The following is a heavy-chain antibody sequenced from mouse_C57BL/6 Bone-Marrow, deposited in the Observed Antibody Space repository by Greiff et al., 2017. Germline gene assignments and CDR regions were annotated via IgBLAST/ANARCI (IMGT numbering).Heavy chain of an antibody. V-gene: IGHV4-1*01. J-gene: IGHJ1*03. Sequence: EVMLVESGGGLVQPGGSLKLSCAASGIDFSRYWMSWVRRAPGKGLEWIGEINPDSSTINYAPSLKDKFIISRDNAKNTLYLQMSKVRSEDTALYYCARSYDGYYVWYFDVWGTGTTVTVSS. D-gene: IGHD2-3*01. CDR2: INPDSSTI. CDR3: ARSYDGYYVWYFDV. CDR1: GIDFSRYW.